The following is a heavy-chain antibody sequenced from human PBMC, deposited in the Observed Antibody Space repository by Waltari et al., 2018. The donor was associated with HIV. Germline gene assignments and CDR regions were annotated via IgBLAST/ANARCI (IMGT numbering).Heavy chain of an antibody. J-gene: IGHJ4*02. CDR2: IYYSGST. V-gene: IGHV4-39*01. D-gene: IGHD2-8*01. CDR1: GGSISSSSYY. CDR3: ARLEDIVHSREGGRDY. Sequence: QLQLQESGPGLVKPSETLSLTCTVSGGSISSSSYYWGWIRQPPGKGLEWIGSIYYSGSTYYNPSLKSRVTISVDTSKNQFSLKLSSVTAADTAVYYCARLEDIVHSREGGRDYWGQGTLVTVSS.